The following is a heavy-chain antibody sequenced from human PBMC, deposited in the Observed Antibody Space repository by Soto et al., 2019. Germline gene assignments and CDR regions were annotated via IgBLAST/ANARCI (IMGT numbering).Heavy chain of an antibody. CDR2: ISYDGSNK. Sequence: GGSLRLSCAASGVTFSSYAMHWVRQAPGKGLEWVAVISYDGSNKYYADSVKGRFTISRDNSKNTLYLQMNSLRAEDTAVYYCARDREIQQLALASLYYYYGMDVWGQGTTVTVSS. J-gene: IGHJ6*02. V-gene: IGHV3-30-3*01. D-gene: IGHD6-13*01. CDR3: ARDREIQQLALASLYYYYGMDV. CDR1: GVTFSSYA.